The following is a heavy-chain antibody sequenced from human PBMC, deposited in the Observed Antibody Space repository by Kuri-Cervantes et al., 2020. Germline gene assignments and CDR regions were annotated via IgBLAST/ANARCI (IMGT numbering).Heavy chain of an antibody. CDR1: GFRFSIYW. D-gene: IGHD5-12*01. J-gene: IGHJ4*02. CDR3: AAYGYSFVFDY. CDR2: IKQDGSEK. Sequence: GGSLRLSCAGSGFRFSIYWMTWVRQAPGKGLEWVANIKQDGSEKYYVDSVKGRFTISRDNAKNSLYLQMNSLRAEDTAVYYCAAYGYSFVFDYWGQGTLVTVSS. V-gene: IGHV3-7*01.